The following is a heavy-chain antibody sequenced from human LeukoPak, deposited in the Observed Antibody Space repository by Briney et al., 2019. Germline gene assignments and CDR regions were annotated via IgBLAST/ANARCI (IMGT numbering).Heavy chain of an antibody. Sequence: GGSLRLSCAASGFTFSSYSMNWVRQAPGKGLEWVSYISSSSSIIYYADSVKGRFTISRDNAKNSLYLQMNSLRAEDTAVYYCAREGYYYDSSGYYFDYWGQGTLVTVSS. J-gene: IGHJ4*02. CDR2: ISSSSSII. V-gene: IGHV3-48*01. CDR1: GFTFSSYS. CDR3: AREGYYYDSSGYYFDY. D-gene: IGHD3-22*01.